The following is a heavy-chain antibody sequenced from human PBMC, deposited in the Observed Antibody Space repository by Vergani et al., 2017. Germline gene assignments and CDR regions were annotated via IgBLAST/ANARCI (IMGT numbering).Heavy chain of an antibody. CDR1: GGSMSGYF. V-gene: IGHV4-59*01. D-gene: IGHD3-3*01. J-gene: IGHJ6*03. CDR2: IYYRGST. Sequence: QVRLQESGPGLVKPSETLSLTCSVSGGSMSGYFWSWLRQPPGKGLEWIGYIYYRGSTIYNPSLKSPVTISVDTSKNQFSLKLSSVSAADTAVYYCARTTYDFRSSYAEYYYMDVWSKGTTVTVSS. CDR3: ARTTYDFRSSYAEYYYMDV.